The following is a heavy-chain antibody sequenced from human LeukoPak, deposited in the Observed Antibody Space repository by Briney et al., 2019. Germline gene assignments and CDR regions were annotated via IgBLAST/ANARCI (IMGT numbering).Heavy chain of an antibody. D-gene: IGHD1-26*01. V-gene: IGHV4-34*01. Sequence: PSETLSLTCAVYGGSFSGYYWSWIRQPPGKGLEWIGEINHSGSTNYNPSLKSRVTISVDTSKNQFSLKLSPVTAADTAVYYCARGRAGSYLKWFDPWGQGTLVTVSS. CDR3: ARGRAGSYLKWFDP. CDR1: GGSFSGYY. J-gene: IGHJ5*02. CDR2: INHSGST.